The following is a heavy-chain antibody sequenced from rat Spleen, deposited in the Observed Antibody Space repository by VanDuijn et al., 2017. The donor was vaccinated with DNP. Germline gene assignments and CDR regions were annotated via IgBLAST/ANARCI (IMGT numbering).Heavy chain of an antibody. V-gene: IGHV5-22*01. CDR1: GFTFSDYY. Sequence: EVQLVESGGGLVQPGRSLKLSCAASGFTFSDYYMAWVRQAPTKGLEWVAYIRYDGGSIHYGDSVKGRFTIFRDNAKSTLYLQMNSLRSEDTATYHCVRPHYYYGSYPHYWGQGVMVTVSS. CDR2: IRYDGGSI. CDR3: VRPHYYYGSYPHY. D-gene: IGHD1-12*02. J-gene: IGHJ2*01.